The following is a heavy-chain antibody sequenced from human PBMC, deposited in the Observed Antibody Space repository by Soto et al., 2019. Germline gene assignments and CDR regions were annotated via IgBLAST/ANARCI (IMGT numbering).Heavy chain of an antibody. CDR1: GFAFNDYG. Sequence: PGGSLRLSSTVSGFAFNDYGINWVRQAPGKGLGWVSSISKGDDTYYSDSVTGRFTISRDNAKNSVSLQMNTLRVEDTAVYYCARDDSIIIPAVSDFWGQGTLVTVSS. CDR2: ISKGDDT. V-gene: IGHV3-21*01. D-gene: IGHD2-2*01. CDR3: ARDDSIIIPAVSDF. J-gene: IGHJ4*02.